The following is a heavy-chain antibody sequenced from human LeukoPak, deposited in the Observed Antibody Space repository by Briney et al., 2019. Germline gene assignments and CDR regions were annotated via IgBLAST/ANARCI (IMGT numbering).Heavy chain of an antibody. J-gene: IGHJ6*02. V-gene: IGHV1-18*01. Sequence: ASVKVSCKASGYTFTSYGISWVRQAPGQGLEWMGWISAYNGNTNYAQKLQGRVTMTTDTSTSTAYMELRSLRSDDTAVYYCVRDFPDILTGYSYGMDVWGQGTTVTVSS. D-gene: IGHD3-9*01. CDR3: VRDFPDILTGYSYGMDV. CDR1: GYTFTSYG. CDR2: ISAYNGNT.